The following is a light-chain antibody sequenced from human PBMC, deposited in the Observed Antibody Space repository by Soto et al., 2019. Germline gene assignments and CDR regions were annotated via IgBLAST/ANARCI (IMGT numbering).Light chain of an antibody. Sequence: AIQLTQSPSSLSASVGDRVTITCRASQGINNALAWYQQKPGKAPNLLIFDASSLETGVPSRFSGSGSGTDFTLTISSLQPEDFATYYCQQFNDYPLYTFGGGTKVEIK. V-gene: IGKV1D-13*01. CDR1: QGINNA. CDR3: QQFNDYPLYT. CDR2: DAS. J-gene: IGKJ4*01.